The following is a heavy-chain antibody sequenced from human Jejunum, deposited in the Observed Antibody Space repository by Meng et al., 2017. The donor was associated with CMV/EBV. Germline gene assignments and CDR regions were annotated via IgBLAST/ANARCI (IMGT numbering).Heavy chain of an antibody. CDR1: GCSISSYY. J-gene: IGHJ4*02. Sequence: TVSGCSISSYYWSWIRQPPGKGLEWIGYIYYSGSTTYNPSLKSRVTISVDTSKNQFSLKLSSVTAADTAVYYCARGHTAMVTPFDYWGQGTLVTVSS. D-gene: IGHD5-18*01. V-gene: IGHV4-59*01. CDR2: IYYSGST. CDR3: ARGHTAMVTPFDY.